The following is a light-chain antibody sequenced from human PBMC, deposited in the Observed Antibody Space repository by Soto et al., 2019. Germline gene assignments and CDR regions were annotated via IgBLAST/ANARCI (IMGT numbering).Light chain of an antibody. CDR3: SSYVRSSSSWV. CDR2: EVT. Sequence: QSALTQPASVSGSPGQSITISCTGTSSDVGNYNYVSWYQLHPGKAPKLIIYEVTNRPSGVSDRFSGSKSGNTASLTVSGLQAEDEGDYYCSSYVRSSSSWVFGGGTKVTVL. V-gene: IGLV2-14*01. CDR1: SSDVGNYNY. J-gene: IGLJ3*02.